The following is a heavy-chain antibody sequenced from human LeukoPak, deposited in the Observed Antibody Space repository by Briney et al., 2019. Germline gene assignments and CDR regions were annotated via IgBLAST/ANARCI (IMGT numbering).Heavy chain of an antibody. Sequence: GGSLRLSCAASGFTFSSYWMSWVRQAPGKGLEWVANINKDGGEKYYVDSVKGRFTISRDNAKNTLYLQMNSLRAEDTAVYYCARESSGWSWFDYWGQGTLVTVS. D-gene: IGHD6-19*01. J-gene: IGHJ4*02. V-gene: IGHV3-7*01. CDR3: ARESSGWSWFDY. CDR1: GFTFSSYW. CDR2: INKDGGEK.